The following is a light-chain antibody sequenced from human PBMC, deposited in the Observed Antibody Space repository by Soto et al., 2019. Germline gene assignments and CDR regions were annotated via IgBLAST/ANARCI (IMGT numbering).Light chain of an antibody. CDR1: SGHSSYI. J-gene: IGLJ2*01. CDR2: LEGSGSY. Sequence: QTVVTQSSSASASLGSSVKLTCTLSSGHSSYIIAWHQQQPGKAPRYLMKLEGSGSYNKGSGVPDRFSGSSSGADRYLTISNLQFDDEADYFCETWDSNTRVFGGGTKVTVL. CDR3: ETWDSNTRV. V-gene: IGLV4-60*02.